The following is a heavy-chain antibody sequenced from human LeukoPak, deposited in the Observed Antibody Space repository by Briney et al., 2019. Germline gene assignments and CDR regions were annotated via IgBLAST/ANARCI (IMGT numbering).Heavy chain of an antibody. J-gene: IGHJ4*02. D-gene: IGHD6-6*01. CDR1: GYTFTRYY. CDR3: ARDRYSSSYENYYFEY. Sequence: ASVKVSCKASGYTFTRYYMHWVRQAPGQGLEWMGIINLSGGSTSYAQKFEGRVTMTRDTSTSTVYMELSSLRSEDTAVYYCARDRYSSSYENYYFEYWGQGTLVTVSS. V-gene: IGHV1-46*01. CDR2: INLSGGST.